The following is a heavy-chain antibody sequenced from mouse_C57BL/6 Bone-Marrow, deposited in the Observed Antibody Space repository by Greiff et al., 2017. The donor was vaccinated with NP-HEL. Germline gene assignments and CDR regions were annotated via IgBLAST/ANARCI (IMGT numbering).Heavy chain of an antibody. Sequence: QVQLQQPGAELVKPGASVKLSCKASGYTFTSYWMPWVKQRPGQGLEWIGEIVPSDGYTNYNQKFTGKATLTVDTSSSTAYMQLSSLTSEDSAVYDCADDGDYAFAYGGQGTRVTVSA. CDR3: ADDGDYAFAY. CDR2: IVPSDGYT. D-gene: IGHD2-3*01. J-gene: IGHJ3*01. CDR1: GYTFTSYW. V-gene: IGHV1-50*01.